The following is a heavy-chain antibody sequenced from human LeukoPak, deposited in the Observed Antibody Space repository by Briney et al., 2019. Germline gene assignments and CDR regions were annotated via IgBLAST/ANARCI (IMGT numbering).Heavy chain of an antibody. CDR2: IYYSGTT. J-gene: IGHJ5*02. CDR3: ARGTDRSPYNWFDP. D-gene: IGHD3/OR15-3a*01. V-gene: IGHV4-39*01. Sequence: WVRQVPGKGLEWIGIIYYSGTTYYNPSLKSRVSISIDTSKNQFSLKLTSVTAADTAVYYCARGTDRSPYNWFDPWGQGTLVTVSS.